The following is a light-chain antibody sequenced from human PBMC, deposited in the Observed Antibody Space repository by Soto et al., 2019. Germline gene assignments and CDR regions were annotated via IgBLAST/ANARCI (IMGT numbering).Light chain of an antibody. J-gene: IGLJ2*01. CDR3: SSYTSSRDVV. V-gene: IGLV2-14*01. CDR1: SSDVGGYNY. CDR2: DVS. Sequence: QSVLTQPASVSGSPGQSITISCTGTSSDVGGYNYVSWYLQHPGKAPKLMIYDVSNRPSGVSNRFSGSKSGNTASLTISGLQAEDEGDYYCSSYTSSRDVVFGGGTKLTVL.